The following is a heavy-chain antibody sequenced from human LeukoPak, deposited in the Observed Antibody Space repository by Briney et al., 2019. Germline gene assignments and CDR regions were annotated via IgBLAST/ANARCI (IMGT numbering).Heavy chain of an antibody. CDR1: GFTFSTYG. V-gene: IGHV3-33*01. J-gene: IGHJ4*02. Sequence: GGSLRLSCAASGFTFSTYGMPWVRQAPGKGLEWVAVIWCDGSNKYYADSVTGRFTISRDNSNNMLYLQMNSLRAEDTAVYYCARDHCGGDCSTPPLGFDDWGQGTLVTVSS. CDR3: ARDHCGGDCSTPPLGFDD. D-gene: IGHD2-21*02. CDR2: IWCDGSNK.